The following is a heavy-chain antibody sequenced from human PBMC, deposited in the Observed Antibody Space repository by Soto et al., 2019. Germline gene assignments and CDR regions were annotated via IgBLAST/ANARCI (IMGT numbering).Heavy chain of an antibody. Sequence: QVQLVQSGAEVKKPGSSVKVSCKASGGTFSSYTVSWVRQAPGQGLEWMGRIIPILGIANYAQKFQGRVTITADKSTSIAYMVLSTLRSEDTAVYYCASRITMIEWSQGYFQHWGQGTLVTVSS. D-gene: IGHD3-22*01. CDR1: GGTFSSYT. J-gene: IGHJ1*01. V-gene: IGHV1-69*02. CDR2: IIPILGIA. CDR3: ASRITMIEWSQGYFQH.